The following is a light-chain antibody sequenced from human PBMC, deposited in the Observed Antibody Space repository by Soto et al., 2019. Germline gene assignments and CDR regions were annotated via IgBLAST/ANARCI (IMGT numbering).Light chain of an antibody. CDR1: SSDVGAYNY. Sequence: QSALTQPASVSGSPGQSITISCTGTSSDVGAYNYVSWYQQHPGKAPKLMIYGVTNRPSGVSNRFSGSKSGNTASLTIPGLQAEDEADYYCSSYTTSTTLSVVFGGGTKLTVL. V-gene: IGLV2-14*01. J-gene: IGLJ2*01. CDR2: GVT. CDR3: SSYTTSTTLSVV.